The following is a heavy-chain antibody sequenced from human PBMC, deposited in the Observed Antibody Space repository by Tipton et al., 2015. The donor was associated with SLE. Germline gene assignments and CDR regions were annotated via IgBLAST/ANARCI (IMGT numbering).Heavy chain of an antibody. CDR2: IYPGDSDT. CDR3: ARRVVVIAIHDAFDI. Sequence: QLVQSGAEVKKPGESLKISCKGSGYSFTSYWIGWVRQMPGKGLEWMGIIYPGDSDTGYSPSFQGQVTISADKSISTAYLQWSSLKASDTAMYYCARRVVVIAIHDAFDIWGQGTMVTVSS. CDR1: GYSFTSYW. D-gene: IGHD2-21*01. V-gene: IGHV5-51*03. J-gene: IGHJ3*02.